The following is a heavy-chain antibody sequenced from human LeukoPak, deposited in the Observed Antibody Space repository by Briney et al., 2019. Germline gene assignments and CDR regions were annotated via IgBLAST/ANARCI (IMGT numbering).Heavy chain of an antibody. Sequence: GESLRISCKGSGYSFTSYWISWVRQMPGKGLEWMGRIDPSDSYTNYSPSFQGHVTISADKSISTAYLQWNSLKASDTAMYYCARHVEYCSSTSCYRHNAFDIWGQGTMVTVSS. CDR2: IDPSDSYT. J-gene: IGHJ3*02. V-gene: IGHV5-10-1*01. CDR1: GYSFTSYW. CDR3: ARHVEYCSSTSCYRHNAFDI. D-gene: IGHD2-2*01.